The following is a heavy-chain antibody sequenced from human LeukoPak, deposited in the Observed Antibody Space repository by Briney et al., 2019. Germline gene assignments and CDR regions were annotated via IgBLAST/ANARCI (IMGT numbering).Heavy chain of an antibody. D-gene: IGHD3-22*01. Sequence: ASVKVSCKASGYTFTGYYMHWVRQAPGQGLEWMGWINPNSGGTNYAQKFQGRVTMTRDTSISTAYMELRSLRSDDTAVYYCAKARSGSGYWINAFDIWGQGTMVTVSS. CDR2: INPNSGGT. J-gene: IGHJ3*02. V-gene: IGHV1-2*02. CDR1: GYTFTGYY. CDR3: AKARSGSGYWINAFDI.